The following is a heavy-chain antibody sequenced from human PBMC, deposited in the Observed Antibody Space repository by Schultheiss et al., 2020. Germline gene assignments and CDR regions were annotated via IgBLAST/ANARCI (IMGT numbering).Heavy chain of an antibody. D-gene: IGHD6-6*01. CDR3: ARGARTVARPKGYFDY. V-gene: IGHV4-59*10. Sequence: SETLSLTCAVYGGSFSGYYWSWIRQPAGKGLEWIGRIYTSGSTNYNPSIKSRVTISVDTSKNQFSLKLSSVTAADTAVYYCARGARTVARPKGYFDYWGQGTLVTVSS. J-gene: IGHJ4*02. CDR1: GGSFSGYY. CDR2: IYTSGST.